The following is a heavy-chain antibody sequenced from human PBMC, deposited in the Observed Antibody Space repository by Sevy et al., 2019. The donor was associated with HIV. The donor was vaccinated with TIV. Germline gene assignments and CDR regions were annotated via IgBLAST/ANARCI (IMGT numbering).Heavy chain of an antibody. D-gene: IGHD2-8*02. CDR3: AKDIDRGTAGVNCYSYYYYFYGLDV. J-gene: IGHJ6*02. CDR2: ISWNSRNI. V-gene: IGHV3-9*03. Sequence: GGSLRLSCAASGFPFNDHAMHWVRQVPGKGLEWISGISWNSRNIGYADSVKGRFTISRDNARHCVYLEMNSLRPEDMAFYYCAKDIDRGTAGVNCYSYYYYFYGLDVWGQGTTVTVSS. CDR1: GFPFNDHA.